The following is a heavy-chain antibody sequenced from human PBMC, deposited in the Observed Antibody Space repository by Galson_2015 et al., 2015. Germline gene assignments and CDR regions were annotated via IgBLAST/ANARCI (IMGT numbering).Heavy chain of an antibody. J-gene: IGHJ5*02. V-gene: IGHV3-7*05. D-gene: IGHD3-10*01. CDR1: GFTFSSYW. CDR3: AKDRYGSGRYQSPFDP. Sequence: SLRLSCAASGFTFSSYWMSWVRQAPGKGLEWVANIKQDGSEKYYVDSVKGRFTISRDNAKNSLYLQMNSLRAEDTAVYYCAKDRYGSGRYQSPFDPWGQGTLVTVSS. CDR2: IKQDGSEK.